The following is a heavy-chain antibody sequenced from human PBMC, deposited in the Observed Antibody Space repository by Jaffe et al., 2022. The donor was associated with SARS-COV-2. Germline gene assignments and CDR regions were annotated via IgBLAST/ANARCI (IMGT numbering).Heavy chain of an antibody. CDR2: ISWNSGSI. CDR1: GFTFDDYA. Sequence: EVQLVESGGGLVQPGRSLRLSCAASGFTFDDYAMHWVRQAPGKGLEWVSGISWNSGSIGYADSVKGRFTISRDNAKNSLYLQMNSLRAEDTALYYCAKADERSSSWYPGAFDIWGQGTMVTVSS. J-gene: IGHJ3*02. V-gene: IGHV3-9*01. CDR3: AKADERSSSWYPGAFDI. D-gene: IGHD6-13*01.